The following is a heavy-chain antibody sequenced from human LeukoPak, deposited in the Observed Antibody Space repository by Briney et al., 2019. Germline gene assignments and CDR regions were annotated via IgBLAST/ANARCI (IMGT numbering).Heavy chain of an antibody. CDR2: IRSKHNSYTT. D-gene: IGHD2-15*01. Sequence: GGALRLSCAASGVTFSGFFMYWGSQAPGEGLEWGGVIRSKHNSYTTEYAASVQGRFTISRDDSKNTAYLQMSSLKAEDTAVYYCTRQDCSGGSGSYVDYWGQGTLVTVSS. J-gene: IGHJ4*02. V-gene: IGHV3-73*01. CDR3: TRQDCSGGSGSYVDY. CDR1: GVTFSGFF.